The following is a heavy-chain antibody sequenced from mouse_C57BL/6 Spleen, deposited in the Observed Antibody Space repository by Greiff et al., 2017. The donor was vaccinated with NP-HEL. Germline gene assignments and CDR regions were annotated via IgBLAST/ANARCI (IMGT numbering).Heavy chain of an antibody. V-gene: IGHV5-17*01. CDR2: ISGGSSTI. CDR3: ERKLGDY. Sequence: EVMLVESGGGLVKPGGSLKLSCAASGFTFSDYGMHWVRQAPEKGLEWVAYISGGSSTIYYADTVKGRFTISRDNAKNTLFLQMTSLRSEDTAMYYCERKLGDYWGKGTTLTVSS. J-gene: IGHJ2*01. D-gene: IGHD4-1*01. CDR1: GFTFSDYG.